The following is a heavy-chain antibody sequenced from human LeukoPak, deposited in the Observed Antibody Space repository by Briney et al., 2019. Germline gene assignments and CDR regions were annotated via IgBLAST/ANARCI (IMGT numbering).Heavy chain of an antibody. D-gene: IGHD6-6*01. CDR1: GGSISSYY. V-gene: IGHV4-4*07. CDR3: ARDISSSHWFDP. Sequence: SETLSLTCTVSGGSISSYYWSWIRQPAGKGLEWIGRIYTSGSTNYNPSPKSRVTVSVDTSKNQFSLKLSSVTAADTAVYYCARDISSSHWFDPWGQGTLVTVSS. CDR2: IYTSGST. J-gene: IGHJ5*02.